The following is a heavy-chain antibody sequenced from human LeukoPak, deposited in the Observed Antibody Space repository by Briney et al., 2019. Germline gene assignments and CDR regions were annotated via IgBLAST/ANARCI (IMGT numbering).Heavy chain of an antibody. J-gene: IGHJ4*02. CDR1: GGSISTYY. V-gene: IGHV4-59*08. CDR3: ARVRRLTYYYDSSGYLSLFDY. CDR2: IYYSGST. D-gene: IGHD3-22*01. Sequence: SETLSLTCTVSGGSISTYYWTWIRQPPGKGLEWIGYIYYSGSTNYNPSLKSRVTISLDTSKNQFSLKLNSVTAADTAVYYCARVRRLTYYYDSSGYLSLFDYWGQGTLVTVSS.